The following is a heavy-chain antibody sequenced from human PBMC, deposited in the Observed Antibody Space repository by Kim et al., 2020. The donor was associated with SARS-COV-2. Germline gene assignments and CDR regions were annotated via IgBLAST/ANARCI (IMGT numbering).Heavy chain of an antibody. V-gene: IGHV4-34*01. D-gene: IGHD3-10*01. CDR1: GGSFSGYY. J-gene: IGHJ3*02. Sequence: SETLSLTCAVYGGSFSGYYWSWIRQPPGKGLEWIGEINHSGSTNYNPSLKSRVTISVDTSKNQFSLKLSSVTAADTAVYYCARTNYYGLGKGAFDIWGQGAMVTVSS. CDR3: ARTNYYGLGKGAFDI. CDR2: INHSGST.